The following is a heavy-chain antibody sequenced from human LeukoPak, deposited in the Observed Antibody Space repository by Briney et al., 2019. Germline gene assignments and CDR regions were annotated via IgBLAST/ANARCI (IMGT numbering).Heavy chain of an antibody. CDR1: GGSFSGFY. CDR3: ARDYGGGVDY. D-gene: IGHD4-17*01. Sequence: SETLSLTCAVYGGSFSGFYWSWIRQPPGKGLEWIGEINHSGSTNYNPSLKSRVTISVDTSKNQFSLKLSSVTAADTAVYYCARDYGGGVDYWGQGTLVTVSS. J-gene: IGHJ4*02. V-gene: IGHV4-34*01. CDR2: INHSGST.